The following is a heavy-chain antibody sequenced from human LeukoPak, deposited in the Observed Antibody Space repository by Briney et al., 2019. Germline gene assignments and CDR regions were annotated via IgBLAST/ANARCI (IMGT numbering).Heavy chain of an antibody. Sequence: SETLSLTCTVSGYSISSGYYWGWIRQPPGKGLEWIGSIYHSGSTYYNPSLKSRVTISVDTSKNQFSLKLSSVTAADTAVYYCARGAEYYDSWSGYYDAFDIWGQGTMVTVSS. J-gene: IGHJ3*02. CDR1: GYSISSGYY. CDR3: ARGAEYYDSWSGYYDAFDI. CDR2: IYHSGST. V-gene: IGHV4-38-2*02. D-gene: IGHD3-3*01.